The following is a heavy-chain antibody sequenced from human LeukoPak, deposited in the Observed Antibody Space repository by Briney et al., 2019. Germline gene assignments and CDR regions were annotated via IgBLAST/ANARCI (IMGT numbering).Heavy chain of an antibody. CDR2: ISAYNGDT. J-gene: IGHJ4*02. CDR1: GYTFTNYG. V-gene: IGHV1-18*01. D-gene: IGHD3-22*01. CDR3: ARDNPYYYLY. Sequence: EASVKVSCKASGYTFTNYGISWLRQTPGQGLEWMGWISAYNGDTKYLQNLQGRVTMTTDTSTSTAYMELRSLRSDDTAVYYCARDNPYYYLYWGQGTLVTVSS.